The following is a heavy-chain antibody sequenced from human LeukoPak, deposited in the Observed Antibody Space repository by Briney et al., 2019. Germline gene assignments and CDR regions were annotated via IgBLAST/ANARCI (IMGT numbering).Heavy chain of an antibody. CDR2: ICHSGST. Sequence: SETLSLTCAVSGYSISSGYYWGWIRQPPGKGLEWIGSICHSGSTYYNPSLKSRVTISVDTSKNQFSLKLSSVTAADTAVYYCARVLGWFDPWGQGTLVTVSS. D-gene: IGHD1-26*01. V-gene: IGHV4-38-2*01. J-gene: IGHJ5*02. CDR1: GYSISSGYY. CDR3: ARVLGWFDP.